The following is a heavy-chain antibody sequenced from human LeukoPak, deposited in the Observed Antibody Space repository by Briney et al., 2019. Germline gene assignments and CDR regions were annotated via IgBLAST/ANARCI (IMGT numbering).Heavy chain of an antibody. Sequence: QTGGSLRLSCAASGFTVSSNYMSWVRQAPGKGLEWVSVIYSGGSTYYADSVKGRFTISRDNSKNTLYLQMNSLRAEDTAVYYCARDLTTSYYYYGMDVWGQGTTVTVSS. V-gene: IGHV3-66*01. CDR1: GFTVSSNY. D-gene: IGHD4-11*01. CDR3: ARDLTTSYYYYGMDV. J-gene: IGHJ6*02. CDR2: IYSGGST.